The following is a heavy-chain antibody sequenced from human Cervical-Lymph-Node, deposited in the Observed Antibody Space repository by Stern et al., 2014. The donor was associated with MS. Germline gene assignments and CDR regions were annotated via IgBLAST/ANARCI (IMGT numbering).Heavy chain of an antibody. CDR3: ARGNYDFWSGGSDNYSDH. D-gene: IGHD3-3*01. CDR2: INPHGGGN. V-gene: IGHV1-2*02. J-gene: IGHJ5*02. Sequence: QVQLVQSGAEVMNPGASVKVSCKASQYTFTGYYLHWVRQAPGQGLEWMGWINPHGGGNTYAQEFEGRVTMPWETYINTGYMEITTLRSDDAAVYYCARGNYDFWSGGSDNYSDHWGQGTLVIVSS. CDR1: QYTFTGYY.